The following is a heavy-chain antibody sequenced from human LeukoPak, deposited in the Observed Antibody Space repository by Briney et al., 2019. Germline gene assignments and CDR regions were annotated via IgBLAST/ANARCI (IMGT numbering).Heavy chain of an antibody. Sequence: QTGGSLRLSCAASGFIFNNYWLTWVRQSPGEGLEWLASIKQDGREKKYVDSVKGRFTISRDNAKNSLYLQMNTLRAEDTAVYYCARFSSLEELSLFRYWGQGTLVTVSS. J-gene: IGHJ4*02. CDR2: IKQDGREK. V-gene: IGHV3-7*01. CDR3: ARFSSLEELSLFRY. CDR1: GFIFNNYW. D-gene: IGHD3-16*02.